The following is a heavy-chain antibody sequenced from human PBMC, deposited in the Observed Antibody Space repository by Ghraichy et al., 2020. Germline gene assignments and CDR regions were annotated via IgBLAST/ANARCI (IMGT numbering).Heavy chain of an antibody. CDR3: AKDLLRTPGYCNSGVCSSVFDY. CDR1: GFTFNNYA. V-gene: IGHV3-23*01. J-gene: IGHJ4*02. CDR2: ISGSGGTI. D-gene: IGHD2-8*01. Sequence: WGSLRLSCAASGFTFNNYAMSWVRQAPGKGLEWVSVISGSGGTIYYADSVKGRFTISRDNSKNTLYLQMNSLRAEDTAVYYCAKDLLRTPGYCNSGVCSSVFDYWGQGTLVTVSS.